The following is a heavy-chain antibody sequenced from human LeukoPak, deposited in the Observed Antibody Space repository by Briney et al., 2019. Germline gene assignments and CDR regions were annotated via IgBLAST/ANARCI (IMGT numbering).Heavy chain of an antibody. J-gene: IGHJ4*02. D-gene: IGHD2-2*01. CDR1: GFTFSSYA. CDR2: ISGSGGST. CDR3: AKDSLPGDIVVVPAAPDY. V-gene: IGHV3-23*01. Sequence: GGSLRLSCAASGFTFSSYAMSWVRQAPGKGLEWVSAISGSGGSTYYADSVKGRFTISRDNSKNTLYLQKNSLRAEDTAVYYCAKDSLPGDIVVVPAAPDYWGQGTLVTVSS.